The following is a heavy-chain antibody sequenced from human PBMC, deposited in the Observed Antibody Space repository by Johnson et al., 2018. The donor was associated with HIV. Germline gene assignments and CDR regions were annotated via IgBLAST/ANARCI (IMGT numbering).Heavy chain of an antibody. V-gene: IGHV3-11*04. CDR2: ISSSGSTI. J-gene: IGHJ3*02. D-gene: IGHD2/OR15-2a*01. CDR3: ARAEGEYDAFDI. CDR1: GFTFSDYY. Sequence: QVQVVESGGGLVKPGGSMRLSCAASGFTFSDYYMSWIRQAPGKGLEWVSYISSSGSTIYYADSVTGRFTISRDNAKNTLYLQMNSLRAEDTAVYYCARAEGEYDAFDIWGQGTMVTVSS.